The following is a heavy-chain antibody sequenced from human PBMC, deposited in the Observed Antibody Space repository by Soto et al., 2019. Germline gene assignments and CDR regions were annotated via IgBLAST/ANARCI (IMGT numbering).Heavy chain of an antibody. D-gene: IGHD1-26*01. Sequence: VQLVQSGAEVRKPGSSVKVSCKASGGTFSSHTINWVRQAPGQGLEWMGRIIPILGITNYAQKFQGRVSIIADKFTSIAYMELNSLRSEDTAVFYSAKYGGRGDDYYHYDLDVSGQGTTVTVSS. J-gene: IGHJ6*02. CDR1: GGTFSSHT. V-gene: IGHV1-69*02. CDR2: IIPILGIT. CDR3: AKYGGRGDDYYHYDLDV.